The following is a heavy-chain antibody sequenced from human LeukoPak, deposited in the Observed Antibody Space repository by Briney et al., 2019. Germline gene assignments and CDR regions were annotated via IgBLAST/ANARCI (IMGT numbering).Heavy chain of an antibody. CDR1: GYTFTSCG. CDR2: ISAYNGNT. CDR3: ARPYYYDSSGYYDGWYFDL. J-gene: IGHJ2*01. D-gene: IGHD3-22*01. V-gene: IGHV1-18*03. Sequence: GASVKVSCKASGYTFTSCGISWVRQAPGQGLEWMGWISAYNGNTNYAQKLQGRVTMTTDTSTSTAYMELRSLRSDDMAVYYCARPYYYDSSGYYDGWYFDLWGRGTLVTVSS.